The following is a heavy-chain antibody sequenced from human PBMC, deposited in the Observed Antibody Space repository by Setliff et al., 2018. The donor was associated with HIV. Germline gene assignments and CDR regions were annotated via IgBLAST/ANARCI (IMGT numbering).Heavy chain of an antibody. CDR3: ARVITVLRSSDWSYYFDY. CDR1: GFSFNNYC. V-gene: IGHV3-21*04. Sequence: SLRLSCEASGFSFNNYCMSWVRQAPGKGLEWLSSISHSSSPRHYADSVKGRFTISRDNAKNSLYLEMNRLRADDTAVYFCARVITVLRSSDWSYYFDYWGQGTLVTVSS. D-gene: IGHD3-9*01. CDR2: ISHSSSPR. J-gene: IGHJ4*02.